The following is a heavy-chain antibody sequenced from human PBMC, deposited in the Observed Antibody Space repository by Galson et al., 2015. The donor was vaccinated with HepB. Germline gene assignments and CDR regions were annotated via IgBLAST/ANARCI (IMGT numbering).Heavy chain of an antibody. CDR3: ARDYYDSSSQGY. CDR1: GYTFTSYG. Sequence: SVKVSCKASGYTFTSYGFSWVRQAPGQGLEWMGWISAYNGDTNYAQTLQGRVTTTTDPSTLTAYMELRSLRTDDTAMYYCARDYYDSSSQGYWGQGTLVTVSS. CDR2: ISAYNGDT. D-gene: IGHD3-22*01. J-gene: IGHJ4*02. V-gene: IGHV1-18*04.